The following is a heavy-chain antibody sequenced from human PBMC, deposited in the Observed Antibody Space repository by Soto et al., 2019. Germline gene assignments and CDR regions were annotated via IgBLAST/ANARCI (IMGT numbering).Heavy chain of an antibody. V-gene: IGHV1-18*01. D-gene: IGHD2-2*01. J-gene: IGHJ5*02. CDR3: ARVVPGAEAWFGP. CDR2: ISLYSDGT. CDR1: GYTFSYYG. Sequence: ASVKVSCKTSGYTFSYYGITWVRQAPGQPLEWLGWISLYSDGTNYAQKFQGRVSMTTDTSTTTAYMELRSLRSDDTAVYYCARVVPGAEAWFGPWGQGTLVTVS.